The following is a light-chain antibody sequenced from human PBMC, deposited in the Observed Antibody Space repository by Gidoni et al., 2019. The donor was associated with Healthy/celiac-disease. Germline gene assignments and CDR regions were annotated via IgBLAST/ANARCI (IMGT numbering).Light chain of an antibody. CDR2: KAS. Sequence: DIQMTQSPSTLSASVGDRVTITCRASQSISSWLAWYQQKPGKAPKILIYKASSLESGVPSRFSGSGSGTEFTLTISSLQPDDFATYYCQQYNSYSPCSFGQGTKLEIK. V-gene: IGKV1-5*03. CDR3: QQYNSYSPCS. J-gene: IGKJ2*04. CDR1: QSISSW.